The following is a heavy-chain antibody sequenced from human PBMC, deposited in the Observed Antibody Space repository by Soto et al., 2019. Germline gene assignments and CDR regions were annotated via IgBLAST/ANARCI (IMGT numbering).Heavy chain of an antibody. CDR3: ARDKAVAGYFFY. Sequence: PSETLSLTCTVSGGSFSSGGYYWSWIGQHPGKGLEWIGYIYYSGSTYYNPSLKSRVTISVDTSKNQFSLKLSSVTAADTAVYYCARDKAVAGYFFYWGQGTLVTVSS. CDR1: GGSFSSGGYY. CDR2: IYYSGST. J-gene: IGHJ4*02. V-gene: IGHV4-31*03. D-gene: IGHD6-19*01.